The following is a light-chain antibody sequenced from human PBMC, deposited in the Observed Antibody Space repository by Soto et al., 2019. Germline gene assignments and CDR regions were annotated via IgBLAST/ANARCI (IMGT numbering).Light chain of an antibody. CDR3: SAYTGSSNLDV. CDR1: STDVGGYNY. CDR2: EVS. J-gene: IGLJ1*01. Sequence: QSALTQPASVSGSPGQSITISCTGTSTDVGGYNYVSWYQQHPGKAPKLMIYEVSNRPSGVSNRFSGSKSGNSASLAIAGLQAEDEADYYCSAYTGSSNLDVFGTGTKLTVL. V-gene: IGLV2-14*01.